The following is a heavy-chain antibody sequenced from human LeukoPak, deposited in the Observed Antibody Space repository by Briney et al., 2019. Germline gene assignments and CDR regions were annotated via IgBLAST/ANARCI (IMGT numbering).Heavy chain of an antibody. CDR1: GGSISSSSYY. V-gene: IGHV4-39*01. J-gene: IGHJ4*02. CDR3: ARHRRLSYFDY. D-gene: IGHD2/OR15-2a*01. Sequence: SETLSLTCTVSGGSISSSSYYWGWIRQPPGKGLEWIGNIYYSGSTYYNPSLKSRVTISVDTSKNQFSLKLSSVTAADTAVYFCARHRRLSYFDYWGQGTLVIVSS. CDR2: IYYSGST.